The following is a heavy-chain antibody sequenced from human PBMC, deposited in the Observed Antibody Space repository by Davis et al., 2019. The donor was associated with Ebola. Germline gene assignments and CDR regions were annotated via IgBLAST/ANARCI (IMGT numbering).Heavy chain of an antibody. V-gene: IGHV4-4*02. Sequence: GSLRLSCAVSGGSISSSNWWRWVRQPPGKGLEWIGSIYYSGSTYYNPSLKSRVTISVDTSKNQFSLKLSSVTAADTAVYYCANYGDWDDYWGQGTLVTVSS. CDR3: ANYGDWDDY. CDR2: IYYSGST. J-gene: IGHJ4*02. D-gene: IGHD4-17*01. CDR1: GGSISSSNW.